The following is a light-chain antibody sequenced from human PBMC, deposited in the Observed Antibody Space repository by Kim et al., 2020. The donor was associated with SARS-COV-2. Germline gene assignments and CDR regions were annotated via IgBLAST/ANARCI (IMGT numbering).Light chain of an antibody. J-gene: IGKJ2*01. CDR1: QSISDW. Sequence: SASVGDRVTITCRVSQSISDWLAWYQQKPGKAPKILIYKASTLESGVPSRFSGSGSGTEFTLTISSLQPDDFATYYCQQYNNYPYTFGQGTKLEI. CDR2: KAS. CDR3: QQYNNYPYT. V-gene: IGKV1-5*03.